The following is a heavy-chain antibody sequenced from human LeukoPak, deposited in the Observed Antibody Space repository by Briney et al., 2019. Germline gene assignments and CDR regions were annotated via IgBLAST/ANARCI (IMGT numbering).Heavy chain of an antibody. D-gene: IGHD3-10*01. CDR1: GGSIRSYY. Sequence: SETLSLTCTVSGGSIRSYYWSWIRQPPGKGLEWIGYIYYSGSTNYNPSLKSRVTISVDTSKNQFSLKLSSVTAADTAVYYCAKVKDLLWFGEPGGAFDIWGQGTMVTVSS. V-gene: IGHV4-59*01. J-gene: IGHJ3*02. CDR3: AKVKDLLWFGEPGGAFDI. CDR2: IYYSGST.